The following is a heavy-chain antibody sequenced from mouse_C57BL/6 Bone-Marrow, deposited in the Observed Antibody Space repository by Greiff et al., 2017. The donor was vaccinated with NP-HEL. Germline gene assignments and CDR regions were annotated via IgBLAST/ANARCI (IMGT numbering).Heavy chain of an antibody. D-gene: IGHD1-1*01. CDR2: IVPSDSYT. J-gene: IGHJ2*01. CDR1: GYTFTSYW. V-gene: IGHV1-69*01. CDR3: ARWGYGSSYSFYYFDY. Sequence: VQLQQPGAELVMPGASVKLSCKASGYTFTSYWMHWVKQRPGQGLEWIGEIVPSDSYTNYNQKFKGKSTLTVDKSSSTAYMQLSSLTSEDSAVYYCARWGYGSSYSFYYFDYWGQGTTLTVSS.